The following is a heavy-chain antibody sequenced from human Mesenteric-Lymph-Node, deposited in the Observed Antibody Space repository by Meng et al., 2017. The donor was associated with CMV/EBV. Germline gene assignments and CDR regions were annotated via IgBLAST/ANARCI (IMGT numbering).Heavy chain of an antibody. Sequence: GSLRLTCAVSGGSISSSNWWSWVRQPPGKGLEWIGEIYHSGSTNYNPSLKSRVTISVDKSKNQFSLEMNFVTAADTAVYYCARNVSTMAASAAPPDPDKYNWFDPWGQGTLVTVSS. CDR3: ARNVSTMAASAAPPDPDKYNWFDP. CDR2: IYHSGST. D-gene: IGHD2-15*01. CDR1: GGSISSSNW. V-gene: IGHV4-4*02. J-gene: IGHJ5*02.